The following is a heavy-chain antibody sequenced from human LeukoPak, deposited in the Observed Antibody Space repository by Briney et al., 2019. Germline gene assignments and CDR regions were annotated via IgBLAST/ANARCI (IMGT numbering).Heavy chain of an antibody. J-gene: IGHJ4*02. V-gene: IGHV3-23*01. CDR1: GFTFSSYA. CDR2: ISGSGGST. CDR3: ARDGSYYYDSSGYYPGDY. D-gene: IGHD3-22*01. Sequence: GGSLRLSCAASGFTFSSYAMSWVRQAPGKGLEWVSAISGSGGSTYYADSVKGRFTISRDNSKNTLYLQMNSLRAEDTAVYYCARDGSYYYDSSGYYPGDYWGQGTLVTVSS.